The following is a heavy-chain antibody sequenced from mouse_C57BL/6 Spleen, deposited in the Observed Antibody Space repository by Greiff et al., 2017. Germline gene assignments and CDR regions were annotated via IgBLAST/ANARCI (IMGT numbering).Heavy chain of an antibody. J-gene: IGHJ2*01. D-gene: IGHD1-1*02. CDR3: ASKSPHYCGMRDGY. CDR1: GFTFTDYY. CDR2: IRNKANGYTT. Sequence: DVKLQESGGGLVQPGGSLSLSCAASGFTFTDYYMSWVRQPPGKALEWLGFIRNKANGYTTEYSVSVKGRFTISRDNSQSILYLQIYALTAEDTAPISNASKSPHYCGMRDGYWGECTTLPDSS. V-gene: IGHV7-3*01.